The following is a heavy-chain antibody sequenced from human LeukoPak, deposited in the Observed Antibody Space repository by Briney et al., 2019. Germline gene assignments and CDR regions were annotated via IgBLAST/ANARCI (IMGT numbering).Heavy chain of an antibody. CDR2: ISSSSSYI. J-gene: IGHJ4*02. CDR3: ARGGTFDWLTPGFDY. D-gene: IGHD3-9*01. V-gene: IGHV3-21*01. CDR1: GFTFSSYS. Sequence: SGGSLRLSCAASGFTFSSYSMNWVRQAPGKRLEWVSSISSSSSYIYYADSVKGRFTISRDNSKNTLYLQMNSLRAEDTAVYYCARGGTFDWLTPGFDYWGQGTLVTVSS.